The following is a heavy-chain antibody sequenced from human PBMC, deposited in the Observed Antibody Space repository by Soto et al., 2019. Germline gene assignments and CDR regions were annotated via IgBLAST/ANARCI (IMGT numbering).Heavy chain of an antibody. Sequence: QVQLVESGGGVVQPGRSLRLSCAASGFTFSSYGMHWVRQAPGKGLEWVAVISYDGSNTYYADSVKGRFTISRDNSKNTLYLQMNSLRAEDTAVYYCAKDRLYDSSGPDYWGQGTLVTVSS. D-gene: IGHD3-22*01. CDR2: ISYDGSNT. V-gene: IGHV3-30*18. CDR1: GFTFSSYG. J-gene: IGHJ4*02. CDR3: AKDRLYDSSGPDY.